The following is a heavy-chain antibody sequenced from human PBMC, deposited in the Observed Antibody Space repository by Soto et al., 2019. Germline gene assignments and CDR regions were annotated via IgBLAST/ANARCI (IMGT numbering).Heavy chain of an antibody. D-gene: IGHD3-22*01. J-gene: IGHJ4*02. Sequence: GGSLRLSCAASGFTFSNYMSWVRQAPGKGLEWVSVIYSGGSTYYADSVKGRFTISRDNSKNTLYLQMNSLRAEDTAVYYCATSRGYYYDSSGYYPPSDYWGQGTLVTVSS. CDR3: ATSRGYYYDSSGYYPPSDY. V-gene: IGHV3-53*01. CDR2: IYSGGST. CDR1: GFTFSNY.